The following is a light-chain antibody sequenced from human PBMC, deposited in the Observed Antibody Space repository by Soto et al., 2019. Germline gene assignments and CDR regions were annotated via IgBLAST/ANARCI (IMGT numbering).Light chain of an antibody. Sequence: EIVLKHSPGTLSLSPCERATLSCSASQSVSNNYLAWYQQKPGQAPRLLIYGASNRATGIPDRFSGSGSGTDFTLTISRLEPEDFAVYYCQQYGSSPTTFGQGTKVDIK. V-gene: IGKV3-20*01. CDR3: QQYGSSPTT. CDR2: GAS. CDR1: QSVSNNY. J-gene: IGKJ1*01.